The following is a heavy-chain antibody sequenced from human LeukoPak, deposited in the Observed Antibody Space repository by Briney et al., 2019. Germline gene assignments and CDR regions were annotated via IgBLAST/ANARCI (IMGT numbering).Heavy chain of an antibody. D-gene: IGHD2-21*02. CDR3: ARYVALSYCGGDCLPDY. J-gene: IGHJ4*02. V-gene: IGHV4-4*07. Sequence: SETLSLTCTVSGGSISDYFWSWIRQPAGKGLEWIGRIYTSGSTDYNPSLKSRVTMSVDTSNNRFSLKLSSVTAADTAMYYCARYVALSYCGGDCLPDYWGQGTLVTVSP. CDR2: IYTSGST. CDR1: GGSISDYF.